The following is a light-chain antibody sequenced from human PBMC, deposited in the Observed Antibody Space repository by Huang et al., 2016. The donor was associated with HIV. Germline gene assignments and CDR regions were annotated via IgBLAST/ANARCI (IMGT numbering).Light chain of an antibody. J-gene: IGKJ4*02. CDR1: QDVNKW. CDR3: QQSVTFPLT. Sequence: DIKLTQSPFSVSASIGDRVSFTCRASQDVNKWFAWYQRKPGVGPKLLVYASSTLQSGAPSRCSGSGSGTHFTLTINNLQAEDFATYFCQQSVTFPLTFGGGTKVELK. CDR2: ASS. V-gene: IGKV1-12*01.